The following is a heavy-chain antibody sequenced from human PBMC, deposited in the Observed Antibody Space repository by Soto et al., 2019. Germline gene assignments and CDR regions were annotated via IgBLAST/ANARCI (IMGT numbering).Heavy chain of an antibody. CDR2: ISYDGSNK. D-gene: IGHD6-13*01. CDR1: GFTFSSYA. J-gene: IGHJ6*02. Sequence: QVQLVESGGGVVQPGRSLRLSCAASGFTFSSYAMHWVRQAPGKGLEWVAVISYDGSNKYYADSVKGRFTISRDNSKNTLYLQMNSLRAEDTAVYYCARDQRFPDSSSWYYYYYYYGMDVWGQGTTVTVSS. CDR3: ARDQRFPDSSSWYYYYYYYGMDV. V-gene: IGHV3-30-3*01.